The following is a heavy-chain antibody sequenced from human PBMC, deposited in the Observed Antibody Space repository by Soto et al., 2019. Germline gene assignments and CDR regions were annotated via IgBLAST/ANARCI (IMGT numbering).Heavy chain of an antibody. Sequence: SETLSLTCAVYGGSFSGYYWSWIRQPPGKGLEWIGEINHSGSTNYNPSLKSRVTISVDTSKNQFSLKLSSVTAADTAVYYCARLARTVTTSKFTNDYWGQGTLVTVSS. D-gene: IGHD4-17*01. CDR2: INHSGST. V-gene: IGHV4-34*01. CDR1: GGSFSGYY. CDR3: ARLARTVTTSKFTNDY. J-gene: IGHJ4*02.